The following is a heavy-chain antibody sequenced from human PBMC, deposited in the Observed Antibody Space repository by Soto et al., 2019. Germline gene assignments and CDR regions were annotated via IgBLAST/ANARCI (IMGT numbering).Heavy chain of an antibody. Sequence: ASVKVSCKASGYTFTSYGISWVRQAPGQGLEWMGWISSNNDNTHYAQKLQGRVTMTTDTSTSTVYMELRSLRSDDTAVYYCARDHCISSTCYLHYSGQGTLVTV. V-gene: IGHV1-18*01. CDR3: ARDHCISSTCYLHY. J-gene: IGHJ4*02. CDR2: ISSNNDNT. D-gene: IGHD2-2*01. CDR1: GYTFTSYG.